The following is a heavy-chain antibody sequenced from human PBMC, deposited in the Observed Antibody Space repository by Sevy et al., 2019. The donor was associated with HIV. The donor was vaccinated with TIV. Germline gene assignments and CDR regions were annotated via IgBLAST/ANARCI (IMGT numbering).Heavy chain of an antibody. D-gene: IGHD2-15*01. CDR3: ARERCSGGSCQVPDWFDP. CDR1: GGSISSGDYY. V-gene: IGHV4-30-4*02. J-gene: IGHJ5*02. CDR2: IYYSGST. Sequence: SDTLSLTCTVSGGSISSGDYYWSWIRQPPGKGLEWIGYIYYSGSTYYNPSLKSRVTISVDTSKNQFSLKLSSVTAADTAVYYCARERCSGGSCQVPDWFDPWGQGTLVTVSS.